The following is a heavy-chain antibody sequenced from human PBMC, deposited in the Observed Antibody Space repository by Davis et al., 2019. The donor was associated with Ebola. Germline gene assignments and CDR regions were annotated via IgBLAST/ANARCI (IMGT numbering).Heavy chain of an antibody. Sequence: GESLKISCAASGFTFSSYGMHWVRQAPGKGLEWVAVISYDGSNKYYADSVKGRFTISRDNSKNTLYLQMNSLRAEDTAVYYCASWGLWFGENTVDYWGQGTLVTVSS. CDR3: ASWGLWFGENTVDY. J-gene: IGHJ4*02. V-gene: IGHV3-30*03. CDR1: GFTFSSYG. CDR2: ISYDGSNK. D-gene: IGHD3-10*01.